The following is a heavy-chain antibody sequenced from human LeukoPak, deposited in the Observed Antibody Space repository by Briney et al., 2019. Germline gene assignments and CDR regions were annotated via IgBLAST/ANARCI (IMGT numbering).Heavy chain of an antibody. CDR1: GFTFSTYS. CDR2: ISSSSTYI. Sequence: PGGSLRLSCAASGFTFSTYSMNWVRQAPGKGLEWVSLISSSSTYIFYADSVKGRFTISSDNAKNSLYLQMNSLRAEDTAVYYCARDGSPYAFDIWGQGTMVTVSS. J-gene: IGHJ3*02. V-gene: IGHV3-21*01. D-gene: IGHD6-13*01. CDR3: ARDGSPYAFDI.